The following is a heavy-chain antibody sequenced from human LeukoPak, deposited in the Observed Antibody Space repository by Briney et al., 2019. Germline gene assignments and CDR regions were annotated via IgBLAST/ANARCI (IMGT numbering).Heavy chain of an antibody. CDR1: GGSFSGYY. D-gene: IGHD3-22*01. V-gene: IGHV4-34*01. CDR3: ARRLGGSGYYYS. Sequence: SETLSLTCAVYGGSFSGYYWSWIRQPPGKGLEWIGEINHSGSTNYNPSLKSRVTISVDTSKNQFSLKLSSVTAADAAMYYCARRLGGSGYYYSWGQGTLVTVSS. J-gene: IGHJ4*02. CDR2: INHSGST.